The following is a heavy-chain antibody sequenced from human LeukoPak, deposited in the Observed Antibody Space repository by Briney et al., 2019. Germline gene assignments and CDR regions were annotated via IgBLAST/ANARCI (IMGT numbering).Heavy chain of an antibody. J-gene: IGHJ5*02. CDR1: GFTFSSYW. Sequence: PGGSLRLSCAASGFTFSSYWMSWVRQAPGKGLEWVAVISYDGSNKYYADSVKGRFTISRDNSKNTLYLQMNSLRAEDTAVYYCARDRGNYHNWFDPWGQGTLVTVSS. D-gene: IGHD4-11*01. CDR3: ARDRGNYHNWFDP. V-gene: IGHV3-30*01. CDR2: ISYDGSNK.